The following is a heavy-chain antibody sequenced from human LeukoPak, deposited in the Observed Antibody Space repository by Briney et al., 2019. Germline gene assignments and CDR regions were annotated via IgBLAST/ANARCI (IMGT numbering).Heavy chain of an antibody. Sequence: HSGGSLRLSCAASGFTVSSNYMSWVRQAPGKGLEWVSVVSGSGDNTNYADSVKGRFTISRDNSKNTLFLQMNSLRTEDTAVYFCARWGNDYSQFDSWGQGTLVTVS. V-gene: IGHV3-23*01. D-gene: IGHD4-11*01. CDR3: ARWGNDYSQFDS. CDR1: GFTVSSNY. J-gene: IGHJ4*02. CDR2: VSGSGDNT.